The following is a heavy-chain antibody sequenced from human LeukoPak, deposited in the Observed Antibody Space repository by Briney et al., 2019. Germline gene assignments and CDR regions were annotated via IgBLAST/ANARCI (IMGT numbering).Heavy chain of an antibody. J-gene: IGHJ4*02. CDR2: IIPIFGTA. Sequence: GASVKVSCKASGGTFSSYVINWVRQAPGQGLEWMGGIIPIFGTANYAQKFQGRVTMTRDTSISAAYMELSRLRSDDTAVYYCARVAQTEGFDYWGQGTLVTVSS. CDR3: ARVAQTEGFDY. D-gene: IGHD2-21*02. CDR1: GGTFSSYV. V-gene: IGHV1-69*05.